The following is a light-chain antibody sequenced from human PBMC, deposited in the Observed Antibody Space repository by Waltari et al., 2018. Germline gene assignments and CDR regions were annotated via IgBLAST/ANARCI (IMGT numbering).Light chain of an antibody. Sequence: IVMTQSPDSLAVSLGVRATINCKSSQSVLYSSNNKNYLAWYQQKAGQPPTLLIYWASNRASGVPDRFSGSGSGTDFTLTISSLQAEDVAVYYCQQYYATPPWTFGQGTKVEIK. CDR2: WAS. CDR3: QQYYATPPWT. CDR1: QSVLYSSNNKNY. J-gene: IGKJ1*01. V-gene: IGKV4-1*01.